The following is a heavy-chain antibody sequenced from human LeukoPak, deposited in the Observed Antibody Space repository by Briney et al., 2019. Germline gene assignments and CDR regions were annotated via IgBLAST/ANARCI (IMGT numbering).Heavy chain of an antibody. CDR1: GGSISSYY. CDR3: AREAFRVVPAAKYYYYYYMDV. D-gene: IGHD2-2*01. Sequence: SETLSLTCTVSGGSISSYYWSWIRQPAGKGLEWIGRIYTSGSTNYNPSLKSRVTMSVDTSKNQFSLKLSSVTAADTAVYYCAREAFRVVPAAKYYYYYYMDVWGKGTTVTISS. V-gene: IGHV4-4*07. CDR2: IYTSGST. J-gene: IGHJ6*03.